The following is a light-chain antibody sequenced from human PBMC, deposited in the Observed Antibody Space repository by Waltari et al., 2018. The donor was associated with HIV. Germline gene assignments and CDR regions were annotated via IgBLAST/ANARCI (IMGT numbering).Light chain of an antibody. CDR1: SSNIGSNI. Sequence: QSVLTQPPSASGTPGQRVSISCSGSSSNIGSNIVNWYQQLPGTAPKLLSYSNNHRHYGVRERFSVSKLRTSPSLPISGHQSEDEADSYCAAWDDSQNAWVVGGGTKLTVL. J-gene: IGLJ3*02. V-gene: IGLV1-44*01. CDR3: AAWDDSQNAWV. CDR2: SNN.